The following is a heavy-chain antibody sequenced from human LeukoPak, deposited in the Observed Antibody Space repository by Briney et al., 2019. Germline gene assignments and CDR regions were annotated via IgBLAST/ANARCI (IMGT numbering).Heavy chain of an antibody. Sequence: SETLSLTCTVSGGSISSSSYYWGWIRQPPGKGLEWIGRIYTSGSTNYNPSLKSRVTMSVDTSKNQFSLKLSSVTAADTAVYYCARSRAGVPLGSTYYFDYWGQGTLVTVSS. V-gene: IGHV4-61*05. CDR3: ARSRAGVPLGSTYYFDY. CDR2: IYTSGST. CDR1: GGSISSSSYY. J-gene: IGHJ4*02. D-gene: IGHD6-19*01.